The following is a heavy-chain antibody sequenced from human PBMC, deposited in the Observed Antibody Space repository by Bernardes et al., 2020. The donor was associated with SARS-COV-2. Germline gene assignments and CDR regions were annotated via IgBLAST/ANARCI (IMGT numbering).Heavy chain of an antibody. D-gene: IGHD3-10*01. V-gene: IGHV4-39*01. CDR3: ARHGTSGVITGWFDP. Sequence: SETLSLTCTVSSGSISSSDYHWGWMRQPPGKGLEWIGSIYYSGNTFYNPSLKSRVTISVDTSKNQFSLRLSSVTAADTAVYYFARHGTSGVITGWFDPWGQGTLVTVSS. CDR1: SGSISSSDYH. CDR2: IYYSGNT. J-gene: IGHJ5*02.